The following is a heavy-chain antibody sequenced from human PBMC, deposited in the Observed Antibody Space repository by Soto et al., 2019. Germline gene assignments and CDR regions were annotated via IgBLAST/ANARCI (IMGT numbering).Heavy chain of an antibody. D-gene: IGHD3-22*01. CDR1: GGAFSSYA. Sequence: QVQLVQSGAEVKKPGSSVTVSCKASGGAFSSYAISWVRQAPGQGLEWMGGIIPIFGTANYAQKFQGRVTITADESTSTAYRELSSLCSEDRSVYYSAHTEEYYYDSSGQPQERAFDIWGQGTMVAVSS. CDR3: AHTEEYYYDSSGQPQERAFDI. CDR2: IIPIFGTA. V-gene: IGHV1-69*01. J-gene: IGHJ3*02.